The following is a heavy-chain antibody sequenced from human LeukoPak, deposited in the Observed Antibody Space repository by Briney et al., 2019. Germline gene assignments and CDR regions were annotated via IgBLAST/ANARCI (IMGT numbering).Heavy chain of an antibody. CDR2: ISGSSGNT. CDR1: GFTFSSYA. Sequence: QAGGSLRLSCAASGFTFSSYAMSWVRLAPGKGLEWVSAISGSSGNTYYADSVKGRFTISRDNSKNTLFLQMNSLRAEDTAVYYCAAQWLVLGAFDIWGQGTMVTVSS. J-gene: IGHJ3*02. CDR3: AAQWLVLGAFDI. D-gene: IGHD6-19*01. V-gene: IGHV3-23*01.